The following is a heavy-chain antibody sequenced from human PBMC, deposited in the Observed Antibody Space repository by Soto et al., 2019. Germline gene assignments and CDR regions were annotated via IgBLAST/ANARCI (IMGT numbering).Heavy chain of an antibody. V-gene: IGHV4-34*01. CDR1: GGSFSGYY. D-gene: IGHD3-10*01. J-gene: IGHJ4*02. CDR2: INHSGST. CDR3: ARGGFMVRGIDY. Sequence: QVQLQQWGAGLLKPSETLSLTCAVYGGSFSGYYWSWIRQPPGKGLEWIGEINHSGSTNYNPSLRIRVTISVDTSKNQFSLKLSAVTAADTAVYYCARGGFMVRGIDYWGQGTLVTVSS.